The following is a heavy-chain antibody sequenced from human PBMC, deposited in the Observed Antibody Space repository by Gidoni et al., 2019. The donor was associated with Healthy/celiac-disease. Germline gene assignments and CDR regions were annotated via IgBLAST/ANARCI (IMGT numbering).Heavy chain of an antibody. D-gene: IGHD3-22*01. CDR3: ARDHYYDSSGSSGYDAFDI. V-gene: IGHV6-1*01. CDR1: GDSVSSNSAA. J-gene: IGHJ3*02. CDR2: TYYRSKWYN. Sequence: QVQLQQSGPGLVKPSQTLSLTCAISGDSVSSNSAAWNWIRQSPSRGLEWLGRTYYRSKWYNDYAVSVKSRITINPDTSKNQFSLQLNSVTPEDTAVYYCARDHYYDSSGSSGYDAFDIWGQGTMVTVSS.